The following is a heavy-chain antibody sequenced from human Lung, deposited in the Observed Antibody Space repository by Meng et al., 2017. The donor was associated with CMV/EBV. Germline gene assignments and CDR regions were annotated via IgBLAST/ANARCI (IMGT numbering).Heavy chain of an antibody. V-gene: IGHV3-21*01. D-gene: IGHD3-3*01. Sequence: GESLKISCAASGFTFSSYSMNWVRQAPGKGLEWVSSISSSSNYIYYADSVKGRFTISRDNAKNSLYLQMNSLRAEDTAVYYCARDYLIVGILEWLPFQRPSSNYYYYYGMDVWGQGTTVTVSS. CDR1: GFTFSSYS. CDR2: ISSSSNYI. J-gene: IGHJ6*02. CDR3: ARDYLIVGILEWLPFQRPSSNYYYYYGMDV.